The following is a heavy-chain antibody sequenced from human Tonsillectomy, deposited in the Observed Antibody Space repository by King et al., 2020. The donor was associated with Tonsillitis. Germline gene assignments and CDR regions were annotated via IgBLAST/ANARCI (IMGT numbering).Heavy chain of an antibody. CDR2: ISGSGGGT. V-gene: IGHV3-23*04. CDR3: ARRVTALDY. CDR1: GFPFSTYA. J-gene: IGHJ4*02. D-gene: IGHD2-21*02. Sequence: VQLVESGGGLVQSGGSLRLSCAASGFPFSTYAMSWVRQAPGKGLEWVSVISGSGGGTYYAASVKGRFTISRDNSKNTLYLQMTSLRAEDTAVYYCARRVTALDYWGQGTLVTVSS.